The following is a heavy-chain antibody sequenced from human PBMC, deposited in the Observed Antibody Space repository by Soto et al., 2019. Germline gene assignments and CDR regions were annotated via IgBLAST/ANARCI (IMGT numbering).Heavy chain of an antibody. CDR2: IYYSGST. J-gene: IGHJ6*03. CDR3: ARSYRRYCSGGSCYSYYYYYMDV. CDR1: GGSISSYY. V-gene: IGHV4-59*01. D-gene: IGHD2-15*01. Sequence: SETLSLTCTVSGGSISSYYWSWIRQLPGKGLEWIGYIYYSGSTNYNPSLKSRVTISADTSKNQFSLKLSSVTAADTAVYYCARSYRRYCSGGSCYSYYYYYMDVWGKGTTVTVSS.